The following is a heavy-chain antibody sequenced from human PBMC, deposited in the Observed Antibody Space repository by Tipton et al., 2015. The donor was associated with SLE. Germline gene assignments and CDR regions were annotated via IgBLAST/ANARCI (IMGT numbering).Heavy chain of an antibody. D-gene: IGHD6-19*01. V-gene: IGHV3-49*04. CDR3: VSQRSPKLSDWYDDY. CDR1: GLTFGDYT. CDR2: IRSKAFGGTT. Sequence: SLRLSCTVSGLTFGDYTMSWVRQAPGKGLEWVGFIRSKAFGGTTEYVASVKGRFTISRDDSKSIAYLQMNSLKAEDTAVYYCVSQRSPKLSDWYDDYWGQGTLVTVSS. J-gene: IGHJ4*02.